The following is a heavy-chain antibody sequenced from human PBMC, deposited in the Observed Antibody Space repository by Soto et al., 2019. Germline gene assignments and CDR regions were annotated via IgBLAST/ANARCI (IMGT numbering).Heavy chain of an antibody. CDR2: ITTYNGNT. J-gene: IGHJ6*02. CDR3: ARALTGYGMDV. Sequence: QVQLVQSGVEVREPGASVKVSCKAVRYIFTNYGVSWVRQAPGQGLEWMGWITTYNGNTENAQKFQGRVTRTTDASTSTAYMELGSLRSDDTAIYYCARALTGYGMDVWGQGTTVTVSS. CDR1: RYIFTNYG. V-gene: IGHV1-18*01.